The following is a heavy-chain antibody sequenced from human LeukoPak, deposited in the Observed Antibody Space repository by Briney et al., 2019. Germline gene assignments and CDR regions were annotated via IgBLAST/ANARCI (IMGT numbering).Heavy chain of an antibody. Sequence: ASVKVSCKASGYTFTSYYIHCVRQAPGQGLEWMGIIKPSTGSTNYAQKFQGRVTMTRDMSTSTVYMDLNSLRADDTAVYYCARSLRVRGVPDYMDVWGKGTTVTISS. J-gene: IGHJ6*03. D-gene: IGHD3-10*01. V-gene: IGHV1-46*01. CDR3: ARSLRVRGVPDYMDV. CDR1: GYTFTSYY. CDR2: IKPSTGST.